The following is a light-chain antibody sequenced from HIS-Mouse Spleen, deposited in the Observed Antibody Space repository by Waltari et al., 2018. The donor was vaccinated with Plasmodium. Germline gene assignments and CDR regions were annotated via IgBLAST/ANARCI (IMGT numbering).Light chain of an antibody. Sequence: EIVMTQSPATLSVSPGERATLSCRASQSVSSNLAWDQRKPGQAPRLLIYGASTRATGIPARVSGSGSGTEFTLTISSMQSEDFAVYYCQQYNNWPRTFGQGTKVEIK. CDR2: GAS. J-gene: IGKJ1*01. V-gene: IGKV3-15*01. CDR1: QSVSSN. CDR3: QQYNNWPRT.